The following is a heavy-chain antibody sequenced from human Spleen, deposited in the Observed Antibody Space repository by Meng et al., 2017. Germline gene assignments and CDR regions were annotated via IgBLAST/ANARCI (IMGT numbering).Heavy chain of an antibody. CDR3: ARETYYYDSSDPMDV. D-gene: IGHD3-22*01. CDR2: IWYDGSNK. V-gene: IGHV3-33*01. Sequence: GGSLRLSCAASGFTFSSYGMHWVRQAPGKGLEWVAVIWYDGSNKYYADSVKGRFTISRDKSKNTLYLQMNSLRAEDTAVYYCARETYYYDSSDPMDVWGQGTTVTVSS. CDR1: GFTFSSYG. J-gene: IGHJ6*02.